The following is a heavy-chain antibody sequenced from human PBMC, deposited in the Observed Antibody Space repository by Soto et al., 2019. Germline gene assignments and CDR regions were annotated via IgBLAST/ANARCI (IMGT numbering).Heavy chain of an antibody. V-gene: IGHV3-11*01. CDR3: ARGPDYYDSSGYYPLPY. J-gene: IGHJ4*02. CDR1: GFTFSDYY. D-gene: IGHD3-22*01. CDR2: ISSSGSTI. Sequence: LILSCAASGFTFSDYYMSWIRQTPGKGLEWVSYISSSGSTIYYADSVKGRFTISRDNAKNSLYLQMNSLRAEDTAVYYCARGPDYYDSSGYYPLPYWGQGTLVTVS.